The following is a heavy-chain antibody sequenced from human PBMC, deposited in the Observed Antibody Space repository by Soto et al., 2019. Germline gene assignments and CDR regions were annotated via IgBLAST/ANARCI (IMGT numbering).Heavy chain of an antibody. CDR3: ARGRTVAGTHNWFDP. CDR1: GGSFSGYY. J-gene: IGHJ5*02. V-gene: IGHV4-34*01. Sequence: QVQLQQWGAGLLKPSETLSLTCAVYGGSFSGYYWSWIRQPPGKGLEWIGEINHSGSTNYNPSLKSRVTISVDTSKNQFSLKLSSVTAADTAVYYCARGRTVAGTHNWFDPWGQGTLVTVSS. CDR2: INHSGST. D-gene: IGHD6-19*01.